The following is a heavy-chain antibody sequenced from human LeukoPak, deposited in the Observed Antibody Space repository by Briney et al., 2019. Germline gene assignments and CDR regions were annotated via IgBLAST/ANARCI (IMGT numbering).Heavy chain of an antibody. Sequence: GGSLRLSCAASGFTFSSYAMNWVRQAPGKGLEWVSAINSNGGSTYYADSVKGRFTISRDNAKNSLYLQMNSLRAEDTAVYYCARDSSGYYNFDYWGQGTLVTVSS. CDR1: GFTFSSYA. CDR3: ARDSSGYYNFDY. D-gene: IGHD3-22*01. CDR2: INSNGGST. V-gene: IGHV3-23*01. J-gene: IGHJ4*02.